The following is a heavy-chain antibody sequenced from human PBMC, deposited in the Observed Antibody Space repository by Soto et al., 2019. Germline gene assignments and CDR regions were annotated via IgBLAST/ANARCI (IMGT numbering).Heavy chain of an antibody. CDR3: TKEYIVGTTWGYFES. J-gene: IGHJ4*02. Sequence: VQLVESGGGVVQPGGSLRLSCAASGFIFSTYGMHWVRQVPGKGLEWVAHISYDGSNEHYADSVKGRFTVSRDIAKNTLSLQLTSLRSEDTAVYYCTKEYIVGTTWGYFESWGQGTLVTVSS. CDR1: GFIFSTYG. D-gene: IGHD1-26*01. CDR2: ISYDGSNE. V-gene: IGHV3-30*18.